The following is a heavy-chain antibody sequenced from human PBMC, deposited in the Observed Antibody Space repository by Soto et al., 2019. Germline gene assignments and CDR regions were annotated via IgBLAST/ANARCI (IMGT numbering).Heavy chain of an antibody. CDR2: ISSSGST. Sequence: SETLSLTCTVSGDSIGGVGYWSWIRQFPGRGLEWIGCISSSGSTYYNPALNNRISLSLDTSQNQFSPKLLSVTAADTAIYYCARSGVTGIVIPSHWFDPWGQGTLVTVSS. CDR1: GDSIGGVGY. D-gene: IGHD2-21*02. V-gene: IGHV4-31*03. CDR3: ARSGVTGIVIPSHWFDP. J-gene: IGHJ5*02.